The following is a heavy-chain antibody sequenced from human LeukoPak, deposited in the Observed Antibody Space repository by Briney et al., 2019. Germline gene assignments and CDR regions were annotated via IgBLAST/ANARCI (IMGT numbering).Heavy chain of an antibody. CDR3: ASTVTTSDAFDI. V-gene: IGHV3-7*01. J-gene: IGHJ3*02. Sequence: GGSLRLSCAASGFIFSTYWMGWVRQAPGKGLEWVANIKQDESEKYYVDSVKGRFTISRDYAKNSLYLQMNSLRAEDTAVYYCASTVTTSDAFDIWGQGTMVTVSS. D-gene: IGHD4-17*01. CDR1: GFIFSTYW. CDR2: IKQDESEK.